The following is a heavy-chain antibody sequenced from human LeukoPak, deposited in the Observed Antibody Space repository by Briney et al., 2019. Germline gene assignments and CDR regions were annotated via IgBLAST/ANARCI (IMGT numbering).Heavy chain of an antibody. D-gene: IGHD2-15*01. J-gene: IGHJ3*02. V-gene: IGHV4-59*01. Sequence: SETLSLTCTVSGGSISSYYWSWIRQPPGKGLEWIGYIYYSGSINYNPSLKSRVTISVDTSKNQFSLKLSSVTAADTAVYYCAREIRYCSGGSCYRRFDIWGQGTMVTVSS. CDR1: GGSISSYY. CDR3: AREIRYCSGGSCYRRFDI. CDR2: IYYSGSI.